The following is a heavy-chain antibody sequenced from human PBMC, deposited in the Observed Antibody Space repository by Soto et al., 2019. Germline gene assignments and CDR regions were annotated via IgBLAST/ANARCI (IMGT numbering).Heavy chain of an antibody. CDR3: AGSGSYIYYFDY. CDR2: IYYSGST. Sequence: SETLSLTCTVSGGSISSGGYYWSWIRQHPGKGLEWIGYIYYSGSTYYNPSLKSRVTISVDTSKNQFSLKLSSVTAADTAVYYCAGSGSYIYYFDYWGQGTLVTVSS. CDR1: GGSISSGGYY. J-gene: IGHJ4*02. V-gene: IGHV4-31*03. D-gene: IGHD1-26*01.